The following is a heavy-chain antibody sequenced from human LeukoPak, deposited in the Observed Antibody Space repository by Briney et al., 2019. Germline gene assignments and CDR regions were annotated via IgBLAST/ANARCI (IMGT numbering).Heavy chain of an antibody. J-gene: IGHJ6*03. D-gene: IGHD3-22*01. CDR1: GYTFTGYY. Sequence: GASVKVSCKASGYTFTGYYMHWVRQAPGQGLEWMGWINPNSGGTNYAQKFQGRVTMTRDTSISTAYMELSRLRSDDTAVYYCACRGAFYHSSQVYYYYYMDVWGKGTTVTVSS. CDR3: ACRGAFYHSSQVYYYYYMDV. CDR2: INPNSGGT. V-gene: IGHV1-2*02.